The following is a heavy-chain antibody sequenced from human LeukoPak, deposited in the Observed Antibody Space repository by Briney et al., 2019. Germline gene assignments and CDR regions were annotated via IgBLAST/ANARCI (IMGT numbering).Heavy chain of an antibody. CDR3: ARLGRSCSGGSCYPRDGYNYRRSYPDY. CDR1: GGSISSSSYY. V-gene: IGHV4-39*01. D-gene: IGHD2-15*01. Sequence: PETLSLTCTVSGGSISSSSYYWGWIRQPPGKGLEWIGSIYYSGSTYYNPSLKSRVTISVDTSKNQFSLKLSSVTAADTAVYYCARLGRSCSGGSCYPRDGYNYRRSYPDYWGQGTLVTVSS. J-gene: IGHJ4*02. CDR2: IYYSGST.